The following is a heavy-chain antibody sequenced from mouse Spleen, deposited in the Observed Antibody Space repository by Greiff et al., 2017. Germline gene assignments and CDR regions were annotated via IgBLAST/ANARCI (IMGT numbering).Heavy chain of an antibody. D-gene: IGHD1-1*01. V-gene: IGHV1-39*01. CDR1: GYSFTDYN. CDR2: INPNYGTT. CDR3: ARGFITTVVAKGDAMDY. J-gene: IGHJ4*01. Sequence: EVQLQQSGPELVKPGASVKISCKASGYSFTDYNMNWVKQSNGKSLEWIGVINPNYGTTSYNQKFKGKATLTVDQSSSTAYMQLNSLTSEDSAVYYCARGFITTVVAKGDAMDYWGQGTSVTVSS.